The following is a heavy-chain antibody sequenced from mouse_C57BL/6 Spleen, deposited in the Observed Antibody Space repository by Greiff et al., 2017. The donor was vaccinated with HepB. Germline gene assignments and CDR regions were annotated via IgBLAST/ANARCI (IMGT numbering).Heavy chain of an antibody. CDR2: ISSGSSTI. D-gene: IGHD1-1*01. CDR3: ARDYYGSPYYFDY. J-gene: IGHJ2*01. CDR1: GFTFSDYG. V-gene: IGHV5-17*01. Sequence: EVKVVESGGGLVKPGGSLKLSCAASGFTFSDYGMHWVRQAPEKGLEWVAYISSGSSTIYYADTVKGRFTISRDNAKNTLFLQMTSLRSEDTAMYYCARDYYGSPYYFDYWGQGTTLTVSS.